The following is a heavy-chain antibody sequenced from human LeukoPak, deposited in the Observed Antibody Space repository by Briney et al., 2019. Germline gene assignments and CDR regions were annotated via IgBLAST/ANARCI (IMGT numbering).Heavy chain of an antibody. CDR1: GFTFSSYG. Sequence: GGSLRLSCAASGFTFSSYGMHWVRQAPGKGLEWVAFIRYDGSNKYYADSVKGRFTISRDNSKNTLYLQMNSLRAEDTAVYYCARGIWEMATIPYWYFDIWGRGTLVTVSS. J-gene: IGHJ2*01. CDR3: ARGIWEMATIPYWYFDI. D-gene: IGHD5-24*01. CDR2: IRYDGSNK. V-gene: IGHV3-30*02.